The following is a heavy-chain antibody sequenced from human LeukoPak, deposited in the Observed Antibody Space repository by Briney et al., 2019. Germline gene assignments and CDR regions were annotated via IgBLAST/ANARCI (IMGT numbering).Heavy chain of an antibody. CDR1: GFTFSSYG. CDR2: LYSGGGA. Sequence: GGSLRLSCAASGFTFSSYGMNWVRQAPGKGLEWVSVLYSGGGAYYADSVKDRFTISRDYSQNTLLLQMNSLRAEDTALYYCARGKTSDDIIEDAFDIWGQGTMVAVSS. V-gene: IGHV3-66*01. J-gene: IGHJ3*02. CDR3: ARGKTSDDIIEDAFDI. D-gene: IGHD3-9*01.